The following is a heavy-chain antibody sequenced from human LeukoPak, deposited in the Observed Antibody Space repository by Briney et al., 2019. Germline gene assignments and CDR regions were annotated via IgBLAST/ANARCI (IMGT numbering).Heavy chain of an antibody. Sequence: ASVKVSCKASGYTFTSYYMHWVRQAPGQGLEWMGIINPSGGSTSYAQKFQGRVTMTRDTSTSTVYMELSSLRSEDTAVYYCARLWSYYDNSGFFEDYWGQGTLVTVSS. CDR1: GYTFTSYY. CDR3: ARLWSYYDNSGFFEDY. CDR2: INPSGGST. J-gene: IGHJ4*02. D-gene: IGHD3-22*01. V-gene: IGHV1-46*01.